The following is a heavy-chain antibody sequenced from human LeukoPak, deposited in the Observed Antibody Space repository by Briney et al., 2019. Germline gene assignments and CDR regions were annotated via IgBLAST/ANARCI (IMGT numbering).Heavy chain of an antibody. Sequence: GGSLRLSCAASGFTFSTYWMTWVRQAPGKGLEWVATIKQDGSEKYYVDSVKGRFTISRDNAKNSLYLHMNSLRAGDTAVYYCARDRNTDFWSGYYTNYFDDWGQGTLVSVSS. J-gene: IGHJ4*02. D-gene: IGHD3-3*01. CDR1: GFTFSTYW. CDR3: ARDRNTDFWSGYYTNYFDD. CDR2: IKQDGSEK. V-gene: IGHV3-7*01.